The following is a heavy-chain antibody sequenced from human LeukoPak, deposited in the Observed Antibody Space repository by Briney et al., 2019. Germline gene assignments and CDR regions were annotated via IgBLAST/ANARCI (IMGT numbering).Heavy chain of an antibody. Sequence: PSETLSLTCTVSGGSISTYYWGWIRQPPGKGLEWIGSLYHSGSTYYNPSLKSRVTISEDTSKNQFSLKLNSVTAADTAVYYCARGYYSSSSVFDYWGQGTLVTVSS. CDR2: LYHSGST. V-gene: IGHV4-59*04. CDR3: ARGYYSSSSVFDY. D-gene: IGHD6-13*01. J-gene: IGHJ4*02. CDR1: GGSISTYY.